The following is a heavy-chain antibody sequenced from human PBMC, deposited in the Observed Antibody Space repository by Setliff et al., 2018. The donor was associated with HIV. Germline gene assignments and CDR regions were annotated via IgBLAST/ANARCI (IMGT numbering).Heavy chain of an antibody. CDR3: TRDMRDSSGHYFEDY. D-gene: IGHD3-22*01. J-gene: IGHJ4*02. V-gene: IGHV3-49*04. CDR1: GFTFGDYA. CDR2: IRRKAYDGTR. Sequence: GGSLRLSCTASGFTFGDYAISWVRLAPGKGLEWVGFIRRKAYDGTREYAASVKGRFTISRDDSKSIAYLQMNSLKTEDTAVYYCTRDMRDSSGHYFEDYWGQGTLVTVSS.